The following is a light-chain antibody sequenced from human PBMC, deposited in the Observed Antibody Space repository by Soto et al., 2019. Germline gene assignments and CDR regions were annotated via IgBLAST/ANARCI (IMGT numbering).Light chain of an antibody. J-gene: IGKJ2*01. CDR3: QQYGSSPPYT. CDR1: QSVSSSY. Sequence: EIVLTQSPGTLSLSPGERATLSCRASQSVSSSYLAWYQQKPGQAPRLLIYGASSRATGIPDGFSGSGSGTDFTLTLSRLEPEDFAVYYCQQYGSSPPYTFGQGTKLEIK. V-gene: IGKV3-20*01. CDR2: GAS.